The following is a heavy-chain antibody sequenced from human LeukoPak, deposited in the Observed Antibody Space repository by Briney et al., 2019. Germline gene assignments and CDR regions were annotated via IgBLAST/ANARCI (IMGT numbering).Heavy chain of an antibody. D-gene: IGHD3-3*01. CDR2: IYSGGST. CDR1: VFTVSSRY. CDR3: ARGITIFGVVIGGFDY. J-gene: IGHJ4*02. Sequence: AGTLCLSCKGSVFTVSSRYRSWVRQAPGTVLKWVSVIYSGGSTYYADSVKGRFTISRDNSKNTLYLQMNSLRAEDTAVYYCARGITIFGVVIGGFDYWGQGTLVTVSS. V-gene: IGHV3-66*02.